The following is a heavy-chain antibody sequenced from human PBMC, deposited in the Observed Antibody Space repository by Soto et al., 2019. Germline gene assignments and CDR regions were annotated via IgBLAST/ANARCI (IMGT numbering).Heavy chain of an antibody. CDR3: AKDAEYYDFWSGYSSENWFDP. D-gene: IGHD3-3*01. J-gene: IGHJ5*02. Sequence: QVQLVESGGGVVQPGRSLRLSCAASGFTFSSYGMHWVRQAPGKGLEWVAVISYDGSNKYYADSVKGRFTISRDNSKNTLYLQMNSLRAEDTAVYYCAKDAEYYDFWSGYSSENWFDPWGQGTLVTVSS. CDR2: ISYDGSNK. CDR1: GFTFSSYG. V-gene: IGHV3-30*18.